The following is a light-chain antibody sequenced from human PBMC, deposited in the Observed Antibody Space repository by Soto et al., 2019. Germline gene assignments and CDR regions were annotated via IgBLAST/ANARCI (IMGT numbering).Light chain of an antibody. V-gene: IGKV4-1*01. CDR3: QQFYSTPHT. Sequence: DIVMSQSPDSLAVSLGERATINCKSSQSVLYSSNNKNYLAWYQQKLGQPPKLLFFWASTRESGVPDRFSGSGSGTDFTLTISSLQAEDVAVYYCQQFYSTPHTFGQRTKVDIK. CDR1: QSVLYSSNNKNY. J-gene: IGKJ1*01. CDR2: WAS.